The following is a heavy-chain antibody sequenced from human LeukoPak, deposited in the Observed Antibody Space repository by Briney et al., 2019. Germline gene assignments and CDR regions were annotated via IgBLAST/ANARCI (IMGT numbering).Heavy chain of an antibody. D-gene: IGHD3-10*01. CDR3: VKVLLDGSGSYWFDP. V-gene: IGHV3-74*01. J-gene: IGHJ5*02. Sequence: SGGSLRLSCAASGFTFSTYWMYWVRQAPGKGLVWVSRINTDGRNTGYADSVKGRFTISRDNAKNTLYLQMTILTAEDTAVYYCVKVLLDGSGSYWFDPRGQGTLVTVSS. CDR2: INTDGRNT. CDR1: GFTFSTYW.